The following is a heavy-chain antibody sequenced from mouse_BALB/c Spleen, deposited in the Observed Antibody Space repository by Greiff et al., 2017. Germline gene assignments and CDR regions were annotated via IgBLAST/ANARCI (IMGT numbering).Heavy chain of an antibody. CDR1: GYTFTSYW. Sequence: VKLQESGAELARPGASVKLSCKASGYTFTSYWMQWVKQRPGQGLEWIGAIYPGDGDTRYTQKFKGKATLTADKSSSTAYMQLSSLASEDSAVYYCARDGPAMDYWGQGTSVTVSS. J-gene: IGHJ4*01. D-gene: IGHD2-3*01. CDR3: ARDGPAMDY. V-gene: IGHV1-87*01. CDR2: IYPGDGDT.